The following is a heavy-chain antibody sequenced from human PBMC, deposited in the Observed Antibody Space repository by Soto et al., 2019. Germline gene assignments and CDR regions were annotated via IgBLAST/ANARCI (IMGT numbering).Heavy chain of an antibody. CDR3: AKGDIAAAGYFAY. D-gene: IGHD6-13*01. V-gene: IGHV3-23*01. J-gene: IGHJ4*02. CDR1: GFPFSSYA. CDR2: ISGSGGST. Sequence: EVQLLESGGGLVQPGGYLRLSCAASGFPFSSYAMSWVRQAPGKGLEWVSAISGSGGSTYYADSVKGRFTISRDNSKDTLYLQMNSLRAEDTAVYYCAKGDIAAAGYFAYWGQGTLVTVSS.